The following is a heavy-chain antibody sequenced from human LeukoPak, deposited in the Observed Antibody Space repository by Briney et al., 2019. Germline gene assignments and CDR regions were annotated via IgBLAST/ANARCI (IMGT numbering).Heavy chain of an antibody. CDR1: GYTFTSYG. V-gene: IGHV1-18*01. D-gene: IGHD3-3*01. CDR3: ARDYRYYDFWSGRDAFDI. CDR2: ISAYNGNT. J-gene: IGHJ3*02. Sequence: ASVKVSCKASGYTFTSYGISWVRQAPGQGLEWMGWISAYNGNTNYAQKLQGRVTMTTDTSTSTAYMELRSLRSDDTAVYYCARDYRYYDFWSGRDAFDIWGQGTMVTVSS.